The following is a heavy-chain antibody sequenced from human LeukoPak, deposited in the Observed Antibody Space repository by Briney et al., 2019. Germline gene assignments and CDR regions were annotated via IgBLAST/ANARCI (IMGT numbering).Heavy chain of an antibody. J-gene: IGHJ4*02. D-gene: IGHD5-18*01. CDR1: GYTFTGYY. CDR2: INPNSGGI. Sequence: GASVKVSCKASGYTFTGYYMHLVRQAPGQGLEWMGWINPNSGGINYAQKFQGRVTMTRDTSISTAYMELSGLTSDDTAVYYCARDLGYSYGIGYWGQGTLVTVSS. V-gene: IGHV1-2*02. CDR3: ARDLGYSYGIGY.